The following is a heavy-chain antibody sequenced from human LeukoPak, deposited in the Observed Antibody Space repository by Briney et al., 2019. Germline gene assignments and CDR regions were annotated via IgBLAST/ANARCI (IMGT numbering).Heavy chain of an antibody. CDR2: INPSRGST. Sequence: ASVKVSCKASGYSFTNYYLHWVRQAPRQGLEWMGIINPSRGSTSYAQKFQGRVTMTRDTSTSTVYMELSSLRSEDTAVYYCARGGTTMVTGGFDYWGQGTLVTVSS. CDR1: GYSFTNYY. CDR3: ARGGTTMVTGGFDY. J-gene: IGHJ4*02. D-gene: IGHD5-18*01. V-gene: IGHV1-46*03.